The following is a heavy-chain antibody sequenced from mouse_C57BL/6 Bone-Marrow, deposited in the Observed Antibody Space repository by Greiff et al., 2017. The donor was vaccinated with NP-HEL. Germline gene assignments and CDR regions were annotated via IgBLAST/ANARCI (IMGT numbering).Heavy chain of an antibody. J-gene: IGHJ3*01. V-gene: IGHV5-16*01. CDR3: ASDYYGSLWFAY. CDR1: GFTFSDYY. Sequence: EVKVVESEGGLVQPGSSMKLSCTASGFTFSDYYMAWVRQVPEKGLEWVANINYDGSSTYYLDSLKSRFIISRDNAKNILYLQMSSLKSEDTATYYCASDYYGSLWFAYWGQGTLVTVSA. D-gene: IGHD1-1*01. CDR2: INYDGSST.